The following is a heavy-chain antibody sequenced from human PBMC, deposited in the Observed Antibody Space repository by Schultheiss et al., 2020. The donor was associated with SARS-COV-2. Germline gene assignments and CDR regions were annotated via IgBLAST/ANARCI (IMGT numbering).Heavy chain of an antibody. V-gene: IGHV3-23*01. CDR1: GFTFSSYA. CDR3: AKGVAHAGRRTAFDY. Sequence: GESLKISCAASGFTFSSYAMSWVRQAPGKGLEWVSAISGSGGSTYYADSVKGRFTISRDNSKNTLYLQMNSLRAEDTAVYYCAKGVAHAGRRTAFDYWGQGALVTVSS. J-gene: IGHJ4*02. CDR2: ISGSGGST. D-gene: IGHD1-1*01.